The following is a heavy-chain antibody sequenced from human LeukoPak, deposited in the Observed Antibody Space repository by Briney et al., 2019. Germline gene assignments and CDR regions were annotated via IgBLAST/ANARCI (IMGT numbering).Heavy chain of an antibody. J-gene: IGHJ2*01. CDR3: ARRSITMPHRYFDL. D-gene: IGHD3-10*01. Sequence: PSETLSLTRTVSGGSISSSSYYWGWIRPPPGKGLEWIGCIYYSGSTYYNPSLKSRVTISVDTSKNQFSLKLSSVTAADTAVYYCARRSITMPHRYFDLWGRGTLVTVSS. CDR1: GGSISSSSYY. CDR2: IYYSGST. V-gene: IGHV4-39*01.